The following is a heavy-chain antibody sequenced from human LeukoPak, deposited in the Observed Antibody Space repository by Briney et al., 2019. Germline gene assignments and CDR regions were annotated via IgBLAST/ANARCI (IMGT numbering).Heavy chain of an antibody. CDR2: INHSGST. Sequence: SETLSLTCAVYGGSFSGYYWSWIRQPPGKGLEWIGEINHSGSTNYNPSLKSRVTISVDTSKNQFSLKLSSVTAADTAVYYCARGSMITVPFDYWGQGTLVTASS. V-gene: IGHV4-34*01. CDR3: ARGSMITVPFDY. D-gene: IGHD3-22*01. J-gene: IGHJ4*02. CDR1: GGSFSGYY.